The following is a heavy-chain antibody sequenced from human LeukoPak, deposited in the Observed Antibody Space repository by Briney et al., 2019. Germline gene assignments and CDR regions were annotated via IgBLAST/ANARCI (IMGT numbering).Heavy chain of an antibody. D-gene: IGHD4-17*01. Sequence: GGSLRLSCAASGFTFRSYGMNWVRQAPGQGLEWVSYISGSGSTIYYADSVQGRFTISRDNAKNSLYLQMNSLRAEDTAVYYCARDYGDYWWYFDLWGRGTLVTVSS. CDR1: GFTFRSYG. CDR3: ARDYGDYWWYFDL. V-gene: IGHV3-48*03. J-gene: IGHJ2*01. CDR2: ISGSGSTI.